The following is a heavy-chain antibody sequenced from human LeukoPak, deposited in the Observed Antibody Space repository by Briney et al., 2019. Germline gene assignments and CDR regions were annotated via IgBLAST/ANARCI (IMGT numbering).Heavy chain of an antibody. CDR2: IRYDGSNK. CDR3: AKDTYDSAPLTMIAHPDTIQGCDY. J-gene: IGHJ4*02. D-gene: IGHD3-22*01. V-gene: IGHV3-30*02. CDR1: GFTFSSYG. Sequence: PGGSLRLSCAASGFTFSSYGMHWVRQAPGKGLEWVAFIRYDGSNKYYADSVKGRFTISRDNSKNTLYLQMNSLRAEDTAVYYCAKDTYDSAPLTMIAHPDTIQGCDYWGQGTLVTVSS.